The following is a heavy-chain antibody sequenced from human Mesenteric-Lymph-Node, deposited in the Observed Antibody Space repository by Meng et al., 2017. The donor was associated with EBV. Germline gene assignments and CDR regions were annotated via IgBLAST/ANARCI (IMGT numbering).Heavy chain of an antibody. CDR2: IYHSGST. CDR3: ARGEIVRGEWYFDL. Sequence: QVQRQESGPGRVKPSGTPSLTCAVSGGSIVTTNWWSWVRQPPGKGLEWIGEIYHSGSTLYNPSLKSRVTMSVDKSQNQFSLKLTSVTAADRAIYYCARGEIVRGEWYFDLWGRGTLVTVSS. J-gene: IGHJ2*01. CDR1: GGSIVTTNW. V-gene: IGHV4-4*02. D-gene: IGHD1-26*01.